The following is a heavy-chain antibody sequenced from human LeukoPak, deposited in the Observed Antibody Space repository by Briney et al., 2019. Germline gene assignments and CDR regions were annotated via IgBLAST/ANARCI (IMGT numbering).Heavy chain of an antibody. D-gene: IGHD3-10*01. Sequence: GGSLRLSCAASGFTFSSYWMSWVRQAPGKGLEWVANIKQDGSQKNYVDSVKGRFSISRDNAKKSLYLQMNSLRAEDTAVYYCARRLTSMVTNDAFDIWGQGTMVTVSS. V-gene: IGHV3-7*02. CDR2: IKQDGSQK. CDR1: GFTFSSYW. CDR3: ARRLTSMVTNDAFDI. J-gene: IGHJ3*02.